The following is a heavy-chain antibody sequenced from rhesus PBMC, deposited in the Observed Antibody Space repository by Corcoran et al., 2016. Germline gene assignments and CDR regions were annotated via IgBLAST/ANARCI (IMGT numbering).Heavy chain of an antibody. CDR2: SSGSGSTT. Sequence: EVQLLESGGGLVQPGGSLRSSCVASGFTFSDNYMDRGRKATWKGRGRVSRSSGSGSTTFYPDSVKGRFTISRDNDKNTVYLQMNSLRAEDTAVYYCARDKGYCSGGVCYAQTYYFDYWGQGVLVTVSS. CDR3: ARDKGYCSGGVCYAQTYYFDY. D-gene: IGHD2-8*01. CDR1: GFTFSDNY. V-gene: IGHV3-110*01. J-gene: IGHJ4*01.